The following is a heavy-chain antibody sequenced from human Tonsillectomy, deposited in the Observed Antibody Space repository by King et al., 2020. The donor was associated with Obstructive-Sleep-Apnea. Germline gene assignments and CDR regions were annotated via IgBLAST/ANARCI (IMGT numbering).Heavy chain of an antibody. CDR2: IRGKDYGGTT. J-gene: IGHJ6*02. D-gene: IGHD2-15*01. CDR3: TSYCSGGSCSVYYYYAMDV. CDR1: GFTFGDYA. V-gene: IGHV3-49*03. Sequence: VQLVESGGGLVQPGRSLRLSCTASGFTFGDYALTWFRQAPGKGLEWVGFIRGKDYGGTTDYAASVKGRFTISRDDSKSVAYLQMKSLKTEDTAVYYCTSYCSGGSCSVYYYYAMDVWGQGTTVTVSS.